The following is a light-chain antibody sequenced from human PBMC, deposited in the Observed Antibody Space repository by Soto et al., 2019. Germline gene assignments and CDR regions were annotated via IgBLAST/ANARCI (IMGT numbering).Light chain of an antibody. CDR1: KLGDKY. CDR3: QAWDSSTGV. V-gene: IGLV3-1*01. CDR2: QDX. Sequence: SYELTQPPSVSVSPGQTASITCSGDKLGDKYACWYQQKPGQSPVLVIYQDXXXXXXXPERFSGSNSGNTATLTISGTQAXXXXXXYCQAWDSSTGVFGTGTKLTVL. J-gene: IGLJ1*01.